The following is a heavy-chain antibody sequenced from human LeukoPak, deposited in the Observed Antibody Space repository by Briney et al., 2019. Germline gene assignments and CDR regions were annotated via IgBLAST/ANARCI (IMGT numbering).Heavy chain of an antibody. J-gene: IGHJ6*02. Sequence: GSLRLSCAASGFTFSSYAMSWVRQAPGKGLEWVSAISGSGGSTYYADSVKGRFTISRDNSKNTLYLQMNSLRAEDTAVYYCAKDRLRTVIRSIVVVPAAYYYYGMDVWGQGTTVTVSS. V-gene: IGHV3-23*01. CDR3: AKDRLRTVIRSIVVVPAAYYYYGMDV. CDR1: GFTFSSYA. CDR2: ISGSGGST. D-gene: IGHD2-2*01.